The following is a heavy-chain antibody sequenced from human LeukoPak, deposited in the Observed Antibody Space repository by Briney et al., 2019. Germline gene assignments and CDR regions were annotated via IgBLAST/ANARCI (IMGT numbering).Heavy chain of an antibody. V-gene: IGHV3-11*01. Sequence: PGGSLSLSCAASGFTLSDYYMSWIRQAPGKGLEWVSYISSSGSTIYYADSVKGRFTISRDNAKNSLYLQMNSLRAEDTAVYYCARDRSIQLCLGQGGMDVWGQGTTVTVSS. J-gene: IGHJ6*02. CDR2: ISSSGSTI. D-gene: IGHD5-18*01. CDR1: GFTLSDYY. CDR3: ARDRSIQLCLGQGGMDV.